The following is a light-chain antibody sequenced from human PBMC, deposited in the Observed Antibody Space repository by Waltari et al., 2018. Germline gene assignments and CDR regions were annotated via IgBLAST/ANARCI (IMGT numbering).Light chain of an antibody. V-gene: IGKV2-28*01. CDR3: MQALQTPLT. CDR2: LGS. J-gene: IGKJ4*01. CDR1: QSLLHSNGYYY. Sequence: DIVMTQTPLSLSVTPGQPASISCRSSQSLLHSNGYYYLHWYLQKPGQSPQLLIHLGSNRASGVPDRFSGSGSGTDFTLKISRVEAEDVGVYYCMQALQTPLTFSGGTKVEIK.